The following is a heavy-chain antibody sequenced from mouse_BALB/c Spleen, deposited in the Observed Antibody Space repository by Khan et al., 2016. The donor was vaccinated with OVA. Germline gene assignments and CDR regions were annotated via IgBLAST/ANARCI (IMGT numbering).Heavy chain of an antibody. D-gene: IGHD1-1*01. CDR1: GYSITSDYA. CDR3: ARKNYYGYAMDY. Sequence: VQLKQSGPGLVKPSQSLSLTCTVTGYSITSDYAWDWIRQFPGNKLEWMGYISYSGYTSYNPSLKSRISISRDTSKNQFFLPLTSVTTEDTATYYGARKNYYGYAMDYWGQGTSVTVSS. V-gene: IGHV3-2*02. J-gene: IGHJ4*01. CDR2: ISYSGYT.